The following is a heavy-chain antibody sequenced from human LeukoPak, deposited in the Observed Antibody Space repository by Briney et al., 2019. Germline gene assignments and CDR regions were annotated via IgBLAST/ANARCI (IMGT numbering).Heavy chain of an antibody. V-gene: IGHV3-30*14. D-gene: IGHD3-3*01. Sequence: LSGGSLRLSCAASGFAFSNFAMHWVRQAPGKGLEWVAVVSYEGTIKYYSDSAKGRFTISRDNSNSLISLQMNNLTTEDTAAYYCARDRYDFWSGYWADYWGQGTLVTVSS. CDR2: VSYEGTIK. CDR1: GFAFSNFA. CDR3: ARDRYDFWSGYWADY. J-gene: IGHJ4*02.